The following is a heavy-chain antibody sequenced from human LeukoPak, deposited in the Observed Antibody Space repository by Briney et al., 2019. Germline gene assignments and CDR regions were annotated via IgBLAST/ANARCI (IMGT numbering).Heavy chain of an antibody. D-gene: IGHD2-15*01. CDR2: ISYDGSNK. Sequence: PGRSLRLSCAASGFTFSSYAMHWVRQAPGKGLEWVAVISYDGSNKYYADSVKGRFTISRDTSKNTLSLQMNSLKADDTAVYYCAKGARRVYCSGGSCLNFDQWGQGTLVIVSS. CDR1: GFTFSSYA. J-gene: IGHJ4*02. V-gene: IGHV3-30-3*01. CDR3: AKGARRVYCSGGSCLNFDQ.